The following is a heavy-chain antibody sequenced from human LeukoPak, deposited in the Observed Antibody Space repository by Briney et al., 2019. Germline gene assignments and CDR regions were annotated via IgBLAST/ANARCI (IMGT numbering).Heavy chain of an antibody. CDR2: IYNSGNT. CDR1: GGSISIYY. CDR3: VRDRELNY. Sequence: SETLSLTCTVSGGSISIYYWSWIRQPPGKGLEWIGYIYNSGNTNYNPSFKSRVTISEDTPKNQFSLKLSSVTAADTAVYYCVRDRELNYWGQGTLVTVSS. D-gene: IGHD3-10*01. J-gene: IGHJ4*02. V-gene: IGHV4-59*01.